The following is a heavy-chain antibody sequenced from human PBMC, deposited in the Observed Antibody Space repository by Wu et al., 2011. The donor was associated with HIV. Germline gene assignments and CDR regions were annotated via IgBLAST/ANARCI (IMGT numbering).Heavy chain of an antibody. CDR3: AMRRRDGPIDY. CDR2: IIPIFGTA. Sequence: QVQLVQSGAGGGRSRGSSVKVSCKASGGTFSSYAISWVRQAPGQGLEWMGRIIPIFGTANYAQKFQGRVTITADKSTSTAYMELSSLRSEDTAVYYCAMRRRDGPIDYWGQGTLVTVSS. D-gene: IGHD5-24*01. V-gene: IGHV1-69*14. J-gene: IGHJ4*02. CDR1: GGTFSSYA.